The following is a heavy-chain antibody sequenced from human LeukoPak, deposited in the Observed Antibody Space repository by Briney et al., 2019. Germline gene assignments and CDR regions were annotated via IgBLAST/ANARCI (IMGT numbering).Heavy chain of an antibody. CDR1: GYTFTSYD. CDR2: MNPNSGNT. J-gene: IGHJ6*03. V-gene: IGHV1-8*03. Sequence: ASVKVSCKASGYTFTSYDINWVRQATGQGLEWMGWMNPNSGNTGYAQKFQGRVTITRNTSISTAYMELSSLRSEDTAVYYCARALYHPRGTVFHYYYYYYYMDVWGKGTTVTVSS. CDR3: ARALYHPRGTVFHYYYYYYYMDV. D-gene: IGHD4-11*01.